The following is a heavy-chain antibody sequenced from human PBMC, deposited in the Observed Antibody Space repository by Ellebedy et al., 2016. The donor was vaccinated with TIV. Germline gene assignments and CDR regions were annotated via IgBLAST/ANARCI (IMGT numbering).Heavy chain of an antibody. J-gene: IGHJ5*02. CDR1: GGSISSGSYY. Sequence: SETLSLTXTVSGGSISSGSYYWSWIRQHPGKGLEWIGYIYYSGSTYYNPSLKSRVTISVDTSKNQFSLKLSSVTAADTAVYYCARARDIVVVPAAISAWGQGTLVTVSS. V-gene: IGHV4-31*03. CDR2: IYYSGST. CDR3: ARARDIVVVPAAISA. D-gene: IGHD2-2*01.